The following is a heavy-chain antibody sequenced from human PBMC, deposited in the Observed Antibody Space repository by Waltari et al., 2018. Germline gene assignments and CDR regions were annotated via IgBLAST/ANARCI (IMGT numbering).Heavy chain of an antibody. D-gene: IGHD5-12*01. Sequence: QVQLQESGPGLVKPSQTLSLTCTVSGGSISSATYYWSWIRQPAGKGLEWIGRIYTSGSTNYNPSLKSRVTVSVDTSKNQFSLNLNSVTAADTAVYYCVRNSGNPKYYFDNWGQGTLVTVSS. V-gene: IGHV4-61*02. CDR1: GGSISSATYY. J-gene: IGHJ4*02. CDR3: VRNSGNPKYYFDN. CDR2: IYTSGST.